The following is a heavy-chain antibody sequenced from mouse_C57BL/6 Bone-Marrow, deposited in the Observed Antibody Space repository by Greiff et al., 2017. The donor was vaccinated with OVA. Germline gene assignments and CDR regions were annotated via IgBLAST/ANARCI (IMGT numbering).Heavy chain of an antibody. V-gene: IGHV1-55*01. CDR2: LYPGSGST. CDR1: GYTFTSYW. CDR3: KGDDY. J-gene: IGHJ2*01. Sequence: VQLQQPGAELVKPGASVKMSCKASGYTFTSYWITWVKQRPGQGLAWIGALYPGSGSTNSNEKFKSKSTLTVDTSSSTAYMQLSSRTSEDSAVYYCKGDDYWGQGTTLTVSS.